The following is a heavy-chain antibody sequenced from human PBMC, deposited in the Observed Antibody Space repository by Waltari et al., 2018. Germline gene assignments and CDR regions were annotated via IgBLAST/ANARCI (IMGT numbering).Heavy chain of an antibody. CDR3: ARALYDFWSGYYLDY. J-gene: IGHJ4*02. CDR1: GYTFTSYA. CDR2: INAGNGNT. Sequence: QVQLVQSVAEVKKPGASVEVSCKDSGYTFTSYAMNWVRQAPGQRLEWMGWINAGNGNTKYSQEFQGRVTITRDTSASTAYMELSSLRSEDMAVYYCARALYDFWSGYYLDYWGQGTLVTVSS. V-gene: IGHV1-3*03. D-gene: IGHD3-3*01.